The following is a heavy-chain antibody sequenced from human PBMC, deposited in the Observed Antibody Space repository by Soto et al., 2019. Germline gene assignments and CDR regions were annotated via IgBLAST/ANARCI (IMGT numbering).Heavy chain of an antibody. CDR3: ERGYRITMVRGSFGY. CDR1: GGSFSGYY. Sequence: SETLSLTCAVYGGSFSGYYWTWIRQPPGTGLEWIGEINHSGSTNYNPSLKSRVTISVDTSKNQFSLKLTSVTAADTAVYYCERGYRITMVRGSFGYWGQGTLVTVSS. V-gene: IGHV4-34*01. D-gene: IGHD3-10*01. CDR2: INHSGST. J-gene: IGHJ4*02.